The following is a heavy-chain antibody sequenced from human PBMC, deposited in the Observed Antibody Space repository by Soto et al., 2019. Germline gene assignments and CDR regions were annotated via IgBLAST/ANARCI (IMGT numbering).Heavy chain of an antibody. D-gene: IGHD3-3*01. J-gene: IGHJ3*02. CDR3: ARSPTRITIFGVVIDAFDI. Sequence: PGGSLRLSCAASGFTFSSYSMNWVRQAPGKGLEWVSYISSSSSTIYYADSVKGRFTISRDNAKNSLYLQMNSLRAEDTAVYYCARSPTRITIFGVVIDAFDIWGQGTMVTVSS. CDR2: ISSSSSTI. CDR1: GFTFSSYS. V-gene: IGHV3-48*01.